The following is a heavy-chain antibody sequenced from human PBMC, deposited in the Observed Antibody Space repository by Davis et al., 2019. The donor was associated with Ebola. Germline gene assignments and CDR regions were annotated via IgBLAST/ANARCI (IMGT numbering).Heavy chain of an antibody. Sequence: GESLKISCKGSGYSFTSYWIGWVRQMPGKGLEWMGIIYPGDSDTRYSPSFQGQVTISADKSISTAYLQWSSLKASDTAMYYCARHASYYDFWSGHLAIDYWGQGTLVTVSS. D-gene: IGHD3-3*01. J-gene: IGHJ4*02. CDR3: ARHASYYDFWSGHLAIDY. CDR2: IYPGDSDT. V-gene: IGHV5-51*01. CDR1: GYSFTSYW.